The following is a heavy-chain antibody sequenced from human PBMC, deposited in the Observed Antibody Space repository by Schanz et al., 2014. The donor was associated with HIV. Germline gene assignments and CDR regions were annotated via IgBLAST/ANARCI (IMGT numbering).Heavy chain of an antibody. D-gene: IGHD6-19*01. J-gene: IGHJ3*02. V-gene: IGHV3-33*01. CDR3: ARSPDWAGTDAFDI. CDR2: IWYDGSYK. Sequence: VPLLESGGGLAQPGGSQRLSCAASGFTFSNFAMHWVRQAPGKGLEWAAVIWYDGSYKYYADSVKGRFTISRDNPKNTLYLQMNSLRAEDTAIYYCARSPDWAGTDAFDIWGQGTMVTVSS. CDR1: GFTFSNFA.